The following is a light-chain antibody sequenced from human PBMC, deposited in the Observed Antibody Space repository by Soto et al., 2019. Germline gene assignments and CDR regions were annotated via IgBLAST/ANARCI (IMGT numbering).Light chain of an antibody. CDR1: QSVSSN. J-gene: IGKJ5*01. CDR2: GAS. CDR3: QQYGSPPIT. Sequence: EIVMTQSPATLSFSPGERAGLSFRAIQSVSSNLAWYQQKPGQAPRLLNDGASTRATGTPDRFSGSGSGTDFTLTISRLEPEDFAVYYCQQYGSPPITFGQGTRLEI. V-gene: IGKV3-20*01.